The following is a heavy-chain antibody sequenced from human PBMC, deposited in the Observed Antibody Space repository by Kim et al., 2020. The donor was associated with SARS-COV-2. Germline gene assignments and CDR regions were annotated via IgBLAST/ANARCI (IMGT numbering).Heavy chain of an antibody. J-gene: IGHJ4*02. Sequence: GVSLRLSCAASGFTFNNYGMHWVRQAPGKGLAWVAVVSHDGSQTHYVDSVKGRFTVSRHNSNDTLFLQMNSLRAEDTAMYYGAKDRGSFWSLDYWGLGTLVTVSS. V-gene: IGHV3-30*18. CDR2: VSHDGSQT. CDR3: AKDRGSFWSLDY. D-gene: IGHD6-19*01. CDR1: GFTFNNYG.